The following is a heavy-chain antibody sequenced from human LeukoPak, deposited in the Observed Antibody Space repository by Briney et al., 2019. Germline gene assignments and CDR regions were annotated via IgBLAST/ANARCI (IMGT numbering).Heavy chain of an antibody. CDR2: IYYSGST. CDR3: ARGTTIFGVATRFDY. Sequence: SETLSLTCTVSGGSISSYYWSWIRQPPGKGLEWIWYIYYSGSTNYNPSLKSRVTISVDTSKNQFSLKLSSVTAADTAVYYCARGTTIFGVATRFDYWGQGTLVTVSS. CDR1: GGSISSYY. J-gene: IGHJ4*02. V-gene: IGHV4-59*01. D-gene: IGHD3-3*01.